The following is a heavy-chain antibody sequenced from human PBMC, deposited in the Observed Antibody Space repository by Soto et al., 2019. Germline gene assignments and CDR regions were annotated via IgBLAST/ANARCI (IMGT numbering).Heavy chain of an antibody. J-gene: IGHJ4*02. D-gene: IGHD3-22*01. Sequence: QVQLVQSGAEVKKPGASVKVSCQASGYTCTSYGISGVRQAPGQGLEWMGWISAYDGNTDYAQKLQGRVTMTTDTSTSTAYMELRSLRSDDTAVYYCARGQATMIVVVGDYWGQGTLVTVSS. V-gene: IGHV1-18*01. CDR1: GYTCTSYG. CDR3: ARGQATMIVVVGDY. CDR2: ISAYDGNT.